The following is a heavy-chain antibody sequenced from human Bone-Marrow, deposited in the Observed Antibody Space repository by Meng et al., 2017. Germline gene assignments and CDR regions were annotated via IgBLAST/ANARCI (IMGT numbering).Heavy chain of an antibody. CDR3: ARDPHYYDSSGYFPFDY. Sequence: QVQLVQSGAEVKTPGASVKVSCKASGYTFTSYDINWVRQATGQGLEWMGWISAYNGNTNYAQKLQGRVTMTTDTSTSTAYMELRSLRSDDTAVYYCARDPHYYDSSGYFPFDYWGQGTLVTVSS. V-gene: IGHV1-18*01. D-gene: IGHD3-22*01. CDR2: ISAYNGNT. J-gene: IGHJ4*02. CDR1: GYTFTSYD.